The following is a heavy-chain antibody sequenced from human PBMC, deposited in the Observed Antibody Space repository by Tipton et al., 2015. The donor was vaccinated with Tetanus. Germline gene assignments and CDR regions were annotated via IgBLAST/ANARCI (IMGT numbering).Heavy chain of an antibody. D-gene: IGHD4-17*01. CDR1: GGSISGSSYY. V-gene: IGHV4-39*02. CDR3: VRDRGLTTSGGIGMDV. J-gene: IGHJ6*02. Sequence: TLSLTCTVSGGSISGSSYYWGWIRQPPGKGLEWIGSFFYSGSTYYHPSLKSRVTISVDTSKNQFSLELSAVTAADTAVYYCVRDRGLTTSGGIGMDVWGQGTTVTVSS. CDR2: FFYSGST.